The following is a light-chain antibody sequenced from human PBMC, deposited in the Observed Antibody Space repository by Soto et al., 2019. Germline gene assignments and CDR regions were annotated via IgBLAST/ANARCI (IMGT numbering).Light chain of an antibody. Sequence: QSALTQPASVSGSPGQSITISCTGTSSDVGGYNYVSWYQQHSGTAPNLIIFDVSNRPSGVSNRFSGSKSGNTASLTISGLQAEDEADYYCSSYTGSNSPVVFGGGTKLTVL. CDR2: DVS. J-gene: IGLJ2*01. CDR3: SSYTGSNSPVV. V-gene: IGLV2-14*01. CDR1: SSDVGGYNY.